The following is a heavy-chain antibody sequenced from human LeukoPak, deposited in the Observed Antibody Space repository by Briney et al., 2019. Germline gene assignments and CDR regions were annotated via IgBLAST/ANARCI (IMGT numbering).Heavy chain of an antibody. CDR3: AKTRPLDSSSWSHGDY. CDR2: IDGGAGNT. J-gene: IGHJ4*02. D-gene: IGHD6-13*01. V-gene: IGHV3-23*01. CDR1: GFTFSLYA. Sequence: PGGSLRLSCVTSGFTFSLYAMSWVRQTPGKGLEWVSAIDGGAGNTFYGNSVKGRFTISRDNSKKTVYLQMTSLRAEDTAVYYCAKTRPLDSSSWSHGDYWGQGTLVTVSS.